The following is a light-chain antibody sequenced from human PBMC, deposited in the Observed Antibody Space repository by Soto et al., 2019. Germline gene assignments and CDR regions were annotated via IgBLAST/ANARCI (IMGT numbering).Light chain of an antibody. Sequence: DVQLTQSPSSISASVGDRVTTTCRASQGINIWLAWYQQKPGKAPRLLIYGASSLQSGVPLRFSGDGSGTDFTLTISSLQPEDFGDYYCQQANNMPLTFGGGTKVDIK. CDR2: GAS. J-gene: IGKJ4*01. CDR3: QQANNMPLT. V-gene: IGKV1-12*01. CDR1: QGINIW.